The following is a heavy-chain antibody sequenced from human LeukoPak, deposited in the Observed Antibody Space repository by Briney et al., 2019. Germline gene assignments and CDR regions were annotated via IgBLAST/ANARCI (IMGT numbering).Heavy chain of an antibody. CDR3: AREDYGEPFDY. CDR2: IKQDGSEK. J-gene: IGHJ4*02. CDR1: GFNFSNYW. Sequence: GGSLRLSCAASGFNFSNYWMSWVRQAPGEGLEWVANIKQDGSEKYYVDSVEGRFTISRDNAKNSLFLQMNSLRAEDTAVYYCAREDYGEPFDYWGQGTLVTVSS. V-gene: IGHV3-7*01. D-gene: IGHD4-17*01.